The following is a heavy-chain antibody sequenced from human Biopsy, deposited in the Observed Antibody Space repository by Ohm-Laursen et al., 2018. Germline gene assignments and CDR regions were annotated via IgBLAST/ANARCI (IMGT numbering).Heavy chain of an antibody. D-gene: IGHD6-19*01. CDR1: GDSVSSGSFY. Sequence: GTLSLTCTVSGDSVSSGSFYWTWIRQPPGQGLEYIGYIYDRGSTANYNPSLESRVTMSVDMPKNQFSLKLSSVTAADTAIFYCARGMRSSGWPYFDSWGQGTLVTVSS. J-gene: IGHJ4*02. CDR3: ARGMRSSGWPYFDS. V-gene: IGHV4-61*01. CDR2: IYDRGSTA.